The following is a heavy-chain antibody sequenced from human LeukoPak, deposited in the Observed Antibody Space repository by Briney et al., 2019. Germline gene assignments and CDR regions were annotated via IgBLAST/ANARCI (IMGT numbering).Heavy chain of an antibody. D-gene: IGHD4-17*01. J-gene: IGHJ5*02. Sequence: GSLRLSCAASGFTFSNYWMHWVRQGPGKGLVWVSRLNSDGRTTTYADSVKGRFTISRDNAKNTLYLQMNSLRAEDTAVYYCARGSDETATISGWFDPWGQGTLATVSS. CDR1: GFTFSNYW. CDR2: LNSDGRTT. CDR3: ARGSDETATISGWFDP. V-gene: IGHV3-74*01.